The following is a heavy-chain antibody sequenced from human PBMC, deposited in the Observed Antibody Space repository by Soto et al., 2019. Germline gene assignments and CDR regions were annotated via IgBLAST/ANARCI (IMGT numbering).Heavy chain of an antibody. CDR2: ISSSGSNI. J-gene: IGHJ1*01. CDR1: GFTFSDYD. CDR3: ACRRYYCDSSGSSQH. V-gene: IGHV3-11*01. Sequence: QVQLVESGGGLVKPGGSLRLSCAASGFTFSDYDMRWIRQAPGKGLEWVSYISSSGSNIYYADSVKGRFTISRDNAKNSLYLKMNRLREEDTAVYYCACRRYYCDSSGSSQHWGQGTLVTVSS. D-gene: IGHD3-22*01.